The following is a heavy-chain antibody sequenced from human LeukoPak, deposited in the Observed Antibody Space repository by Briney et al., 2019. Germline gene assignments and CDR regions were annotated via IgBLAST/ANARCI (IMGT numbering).Heavy chain of an antibody. V-gene: IGHV1-24*01. J-gene: IGHJ5*02. CDR2: FDPEGGET. CDR3: ATDGYRHQLLNWFDP. Sequence: ASVKVSCKVSGYTLTELSMHWVRQAPGKGLEWMGGFDPEGGETIYAQKFQGRVTMTEDTSTDTAYMELSSLRSEDTAVYYCATDGYRHQLLNWFDPWGQGTLVTVSS. D-gene: IGHD2-2*01. CDR1: GYTLTELS.